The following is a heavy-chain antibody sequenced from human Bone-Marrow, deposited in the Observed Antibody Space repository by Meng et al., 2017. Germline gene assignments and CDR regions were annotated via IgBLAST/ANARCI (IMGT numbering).Heavy chain of an antibody. CDR3: ARDPTGGEDHQRV. V-gene: IGHV4-4*02. Sequence: QVPLQESGPGLVKPSGTPSPTCAVSGGSISSSSWWSWVRQPPGKGLEWIGKIYHSGITIYNPSLKSRVTMSVDNSKNQFSLKLNSMTAADTAVYYCARDPTGGEDHQRVWGQGTLVTVSS. CDR2: IYHSGIT. D-gene: IGHD1-14*01. J-gene: IGHJ4*02. CDR1: GGSISSSSW.